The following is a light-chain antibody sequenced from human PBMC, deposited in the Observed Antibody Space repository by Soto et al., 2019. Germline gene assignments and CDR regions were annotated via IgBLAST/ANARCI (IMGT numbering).Light chain of an antibody. CDR1: QGISRW. CDR3: QQYNIYWM. J-gene: IGKJ1*01. CDR2: DAS. V-gene: IGKV1-5*01. Sequence: DIQMTQSPSTLSASVGDRVTITCRASQGISRWLAWYQQKPGKAPKLLIYDASTLESGVPSRFSGSGSGTEFTLTISSLQPDDFATYYCQQYNIYWMFGQGTEVEIK.